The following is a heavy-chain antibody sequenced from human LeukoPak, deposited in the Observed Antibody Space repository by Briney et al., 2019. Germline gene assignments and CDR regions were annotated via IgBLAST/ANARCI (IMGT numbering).Heavy chain of an antibody. D-gene: IGHD3-9*01. Sequence: SETLSLTCAVSGYSISSGYYWSWIRQPPGKGLEWIGEINHSGSTNYNPSLKSRVTISVDTSKNQFSLKLSSVTAADTAVYYCARGPYYDILTGYVEEVNYFDYWGQGTLVTVSS. CDR1: GYSISSGYY. V-gene: IGHV4-34*01. CDR2: INHSGST. J-gene: IGHJ4*02. CDR3: ARGPYYDILTGYVEEVNYFDY.